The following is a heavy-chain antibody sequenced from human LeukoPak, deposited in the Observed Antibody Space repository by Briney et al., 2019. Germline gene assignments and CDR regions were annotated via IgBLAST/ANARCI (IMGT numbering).Heavy chain of an antibody. Sequence: GGSLRLSCAASGFTFSNYDMSWVRQAPGSGLEWVSGITGSGGSTYYADFVKGRFTVSRDNSKTTLYLQMNSLRAEDTAVYYCAKGNWGERLDWYFDLWGRGTLVTVSS. V-gene: IGHV3-23*01. J-gene: IGHJ2*01. CDR3: AKGNWGERLDWYFDL. D-gene: IGHD1-26*01. CDR1: GFTFSNYD. CDR2: ITGSGGST.